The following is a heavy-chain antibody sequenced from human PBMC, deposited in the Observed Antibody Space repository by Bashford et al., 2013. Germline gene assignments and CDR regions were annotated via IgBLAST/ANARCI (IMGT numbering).Heavy chain of an antibody. J-gene: IGHJ6*02. CDR3: ARLAVVVLYTYYYYGMDV. CDR1: GFTFSTYW. V-gene: IGHV3-7*01. CDR2: IKGDASQM. D-gene: IGHD2-2*01. Sequence: GGSLRLSCAASGFTFSTYWMTWVRQAPGKGLEWVSNIKGDASQMYYVDSVKGRFTISRDNSKNSLYLQMNSLRAEDTAVYYCARLAVVVLYTYYYYGMDVWGQGTTVTVSS.